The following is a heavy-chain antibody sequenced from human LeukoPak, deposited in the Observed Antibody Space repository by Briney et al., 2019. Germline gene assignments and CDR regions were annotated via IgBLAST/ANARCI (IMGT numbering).Heavy chain of an antibody. Sequence: SETLSLTCTVSGDTRSSSSYYWGWIRQPPGKGLEWIGSIYYSGSTYYNPSLKSRVTISVDTSKNQFSLKLNSVTAADTAVYYCARQGGTAMARFDYWGQGTLVTVSS. CDR3: ARQGGTAMARFDY. V-gene: IGHV4-39*01. J-gene: IGHJ4*02. CDR1: GDTRSSSSYY. D-gene: IGHD5-18*01. CDR2: IYYSGST.